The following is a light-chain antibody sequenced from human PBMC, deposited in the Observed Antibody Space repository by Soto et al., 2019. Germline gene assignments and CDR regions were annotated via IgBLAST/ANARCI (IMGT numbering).Light chain of an antibody. V-gene: IGLV3-21*04. CDR1: KIGTKS. CDR2: YDT. J-gene: IGLJ3*02. CDR3: QVWDTISDHLV. Sequence: SYVLTQPPSESVAPGKTARITCGGNKIGTKSVHWYQQKPGQAPVLVISYDTDRPSGIPERFSGSNSGNTATLTIGRVEAGDEADYYCQVWDTISDHLVFGGGTKLTVL.